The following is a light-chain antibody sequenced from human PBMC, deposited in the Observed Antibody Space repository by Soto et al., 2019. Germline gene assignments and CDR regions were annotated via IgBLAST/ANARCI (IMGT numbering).Light chain of an antibody. V-gene: IGKV1-5*01. Sequence: DIQMTQSPSTLSASVGDRVTITCRASQYISGWLAWYQQKPGKAPILLIYDASSLQSGVPSRFSGSGSGTEFTLNINSLQTKDFATYYCQQYHSSRLTFGPGTKVEIK. CDR3: QQYHSSRLT. CDR2: DAS. J-gene: IGKJ3*01. CDR1: QYISGW.